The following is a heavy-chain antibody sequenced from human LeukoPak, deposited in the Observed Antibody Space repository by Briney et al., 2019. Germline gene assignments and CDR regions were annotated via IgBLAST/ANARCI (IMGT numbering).Heavy chain of an antibody. J-gene: IGHJ4*02. Sequence: GASVTVSFKASGGTFSSYAISWVRQAPGQGREWMGRIIPILGIANYAQKFQGRVTITADKSTSTAYMELSSLRSEDTAVYYCARMYYYDSSGPFDYWGQGTLVTVSS. CDR3: ARMYYYDSSGPFDY. CDR1: GGTFSSYA. D-gene: IGHD3-22*01. CDR2: IIPILGIA. V-gene: IGHV1-69*04.